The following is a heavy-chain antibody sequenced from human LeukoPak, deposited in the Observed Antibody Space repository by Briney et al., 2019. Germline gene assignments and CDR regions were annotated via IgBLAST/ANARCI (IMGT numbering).Heavy chain of an antibody. J-gene: IGHJ4*02. CDR1: GNSISSGDNY. Sequence: SETLSLTCTVSGNSISSGDNYWSWIRQPAGKGLEWIGSIFYSGSTSYNPSLKSRLTISVDTSKNQFSLRLSSVTAADTAVYYCATQILLCHYYWGQGTLVTVSS. CDR3: ATQILLCHYY. CDR2: IFYSGST. D-gene: IGHD2-15*01. V-gene: IGHV4-39*01.